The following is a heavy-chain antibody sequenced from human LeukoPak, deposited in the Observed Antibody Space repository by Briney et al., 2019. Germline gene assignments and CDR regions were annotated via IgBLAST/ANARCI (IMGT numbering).Heavy chain of an antibody. CDR3: ARGANEIYDRGAFDI. CDR1: GFTFSSYA. V-gene: IGHV3-23*01. Sequence: GGSLRLSCAASGFTFSSYAMSWVRQAPGKGLEWVSAISGSGGSTYYADSVKGRFTISRDNSKNTLYPQMNSLRAEDTAVYYCARGANEIYDRGAFDIWGQGTMVTVSS. J-gene: IGHJ3*02. CDR2: ISGSGGST. D-gene: IGHD3-22*01.